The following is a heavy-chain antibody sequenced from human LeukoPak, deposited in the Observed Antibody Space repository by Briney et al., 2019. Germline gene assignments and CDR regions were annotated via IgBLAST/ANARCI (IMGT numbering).Heavy chain of an antibody. J-gene: IGHJ3*02. CDR1: GFTFSSYG. V-gene: IGHV3-30*02. CDR3: AKDDGAGYDSSGYYYQPDAFDI. CDR2: IRYDGSNK. D-gene: IGHD3-22*01. Sequence: GGSLRLSCAASGFTFSSYGMHWVRQAPGKGLEWVAFIRYDGSNKYYADSVKGRFTISRDNSKNTLYLQMNSLRAEDTAVYYCAKDDGAGYDSSGYYYQPDAFDIWGQGTMVTVSS.